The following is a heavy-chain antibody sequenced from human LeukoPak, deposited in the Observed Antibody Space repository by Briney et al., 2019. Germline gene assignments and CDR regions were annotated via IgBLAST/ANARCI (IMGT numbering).Heavy chain of an antibody. CDR2: INPDSGGT. Sequence: GASVKVSCKASGYTFTDYYMHWVRQAPGQGLEWMGWINPDSGGTRYSQKSQGRVTMTRDTSINTVYMELSRLRSDDTAVYYCARPHDGGSYSNDAFDIWGQGTMVTVSS. D-gene: IGHD1-26*01. CDR1: GYTFTDYY. V-gene: IGHV1-2*02. J-gene: IGHJ3*02. CDR3: ARPHDGGSYSNDAFDI.